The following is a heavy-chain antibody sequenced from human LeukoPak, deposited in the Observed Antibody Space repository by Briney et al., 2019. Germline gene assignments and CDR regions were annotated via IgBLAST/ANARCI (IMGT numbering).Heavy chain of an antibody. CDR3: ARGAPPYYYDSSGYYPRHPFDY. Sequence: PSXXLSLTCAVYGGSFSGYYWSWIRQPPGKGLEWIGEINHSGSTNYNPSLKRRVTISVDTSKNQFSLKLSSVTAADTAVYYCARGAPPYYYDSSGYYPRHPFDYWGQGTLVTVSS. CDR2: INHSGST. D-gene: IGHD3-22*01. V-gene: IGHV4-34*01. J-gene: IGHJ4*02. CDR1: GGSFSGYY.